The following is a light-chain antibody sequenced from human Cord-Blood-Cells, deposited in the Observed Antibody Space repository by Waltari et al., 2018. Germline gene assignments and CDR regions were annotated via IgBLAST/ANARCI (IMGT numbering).Light chain of an antibody. V-gene: IGKV3-11*01. CDR2: HAC. CDR1: QCVSSY. CDR3: PQRSNWPRT. Sequence: ELVLTQSPATLSLSHGVRATPSCRASQCVSSYIACYQQKPGQAPRLPTYHACNRATGIPARFSGSGSGTDFTLTISSLEPEDFAVYYCPQRSNWPRTFGQGTKVEIK. J-gene: IGKJ1*01.